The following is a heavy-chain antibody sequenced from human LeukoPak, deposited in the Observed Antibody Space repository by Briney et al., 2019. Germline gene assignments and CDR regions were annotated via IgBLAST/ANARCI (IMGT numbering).Heavy chain of an antibody. CDR3: ARGRYPGSVRFDC. CDR1: GDSFHSYC. J-gene: IGHJ4*02. D-gene: IGHD5/OR15-5a*01. CDR2: ITYSGNT. Sequence: SETLSLTCAVSGDSFHSYCWSWIRQPPGKGLEWIGYITYSGNTDCNPSLKSRVTVSLDTSKNHFSLNLASVTAADTAVYYCARGRYPGSVRFDCWGQGTPVTVSS. V-gene: IGHV4-59*01.